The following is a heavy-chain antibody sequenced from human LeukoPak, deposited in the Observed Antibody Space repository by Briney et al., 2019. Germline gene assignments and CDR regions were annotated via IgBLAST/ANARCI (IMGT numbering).Heavy chain of an antibody. Sequence: ASVKVSCKASGYTFTSYDINWVRQATGHGLEWMGWMNPNSGNTGYAQKFQGRVTMTRNTSISTAYMELSSLRSEDTAVYYCARGRYSGWYYDYWGQGTLVTVSS. CDR1: GYTFTSYD. CDR3: ARGRYSGWYYDY. CDR2: MNPNSGNT. D-gene: IGHD6-19*01. J-gene: IGHJ4*02. V-gene: IGHV1-8*01.